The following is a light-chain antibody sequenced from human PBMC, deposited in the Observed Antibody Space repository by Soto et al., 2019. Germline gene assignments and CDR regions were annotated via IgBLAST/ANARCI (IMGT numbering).Light chain of an antibody. Sequence: QSALTQPASVSGSPGQSITISCTGTSSDVGGSNYVSWYQQHPSKAPKLIISAVSYRPSGVSNSFSGYKSGNTASPTISGLQGAAEADYYCSSYTSSSTYVFGTGTKVTVL. V-gene: IGLV2-14*01. CDR1: SSDVGGSNY. CDR2: AVS. CDR3: SSYTSSSTYV. J-gene: IGLJ1*01.